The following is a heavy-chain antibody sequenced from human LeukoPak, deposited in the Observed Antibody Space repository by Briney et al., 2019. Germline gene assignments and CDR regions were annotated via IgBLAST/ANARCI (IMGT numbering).Heavy chain of an antibody. CDR2: TYYKSKWHN. D-gene: IGHD7-27*01. CDR1: GDSVSSNSAA. CDR3: ARDADWGYDAYDI. J-gene: IGHJ3*02. Sequence: SQTLSLTCVISGDSVSSNSAAWNWVRQSPSRGLEWLGRTYYKSKWHNDYAVSVKSRITISPDTSKNQFSLHLNSVTPEDTAVYYCARDADWGYDAYDIWGQGTMVTVSS. V-gene: IGHV6-1*01.